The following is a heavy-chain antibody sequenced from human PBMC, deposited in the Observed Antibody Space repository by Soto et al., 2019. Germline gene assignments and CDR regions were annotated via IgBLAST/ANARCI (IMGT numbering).Heavy chain of an antibody. Sequence: PSETLSLTCTVSGGSISSGDYYWSWIRQPPGKGLEWIGYIYYSGSTYYNPSLKSRVTISVDTSKNQFSLKLSSVTAADTAVYYCARDSSSLGDYYYDYGMDVWGQGTTVTVSS. V-gene: IGHV4-30-4*01. CDR3: ARDSSSLGDYYYDYGMDV. CDR1: GGSISSGDYY. J-gene: IGHJ6*02. CDR2: IYYSGST. D-gene: IGHD6-6*01.